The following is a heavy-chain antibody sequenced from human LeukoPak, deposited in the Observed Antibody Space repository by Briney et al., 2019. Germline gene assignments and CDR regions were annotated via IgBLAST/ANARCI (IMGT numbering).Heavy chain of an antibody. V-gene: IGHV4-34*01. J-gene: IGHJ4*02. D-gene: IGHD3-3*01. CDR1: GGSFSGYY. Sequence: PSETLSLTCAVYGGSFSGYYWSWIRQPPGKGLEWIGEINHSGSTNYNPSLKSRVTISVDTSKNQFSLKLSSVTAADTAVYYCARTYYDFWSGYSHDYWGQGTLVTVSS. CDR3: ARTYYDFWSGYSHDY. CDR2: INHSGST.